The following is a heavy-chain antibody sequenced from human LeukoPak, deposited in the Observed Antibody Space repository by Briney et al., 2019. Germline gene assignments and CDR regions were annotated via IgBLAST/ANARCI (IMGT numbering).Heavy chain of an antibody. V-gene: IGHV3-48*03. D-gene: IGHD3-10*02. CDR1: GFTFSSYE. CDR2: ISSSGTTI. J-gene: IGHJ6*04. CDR3: AELGITMIGGV. Sequence: GGSLRLSCAASGFTFSSYEMHWVRQAPGKGLEWVSYISSSGTTIYYADSVKGRFTISRDNAKNSLYLQMNSLRAEDTAVYYCAELGITMIGGVWGKGTTVTISS.